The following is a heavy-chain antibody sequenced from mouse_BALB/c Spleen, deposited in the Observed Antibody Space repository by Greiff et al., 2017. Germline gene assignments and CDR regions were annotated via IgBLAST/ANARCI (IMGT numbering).Heavy chain of an antibody. V-gene: IGHV1-69*02. CDR1: GYTFTSYW. CDR3: TREGDYGSSYWYCDV. D-gene: IGHD1-1*01. CDR2: IYPSDSYT. J-gene: IGHJ1*01. Sequence: QVQLQQPGAELVRPGASVKLSCKASGYTFTSYWINWVKQRPGQGLEWIGNIYPSDSYTNYNQKFKDKATLTVDKSSSTAYMQLSSPTSEDSAVYYCTREGDYGSSYWYCDVWGAGTTVTVSS.